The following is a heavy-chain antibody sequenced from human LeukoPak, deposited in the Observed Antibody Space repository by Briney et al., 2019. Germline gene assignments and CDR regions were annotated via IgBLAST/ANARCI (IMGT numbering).Heavy chain of an antibody. D-gene: IGHD3-16*01. Sequence: GASVKVSCKASGYSFSSYSISWVRQAPGQGLEWMGWISAYSGNTNYAHKLQGRVTMTTDTSTSTAYMELRSLRSDDTAVYYCARGPRFEGPQLANWFDPWGQGTLVTVSS. CDR1: GYSFSSYS. J-gene: IGHJ5*02. CDR2: ISAYSGNT. CDR3: ARGPRFEGPQLANWFDP. V-gene: IGHV1-18*01.